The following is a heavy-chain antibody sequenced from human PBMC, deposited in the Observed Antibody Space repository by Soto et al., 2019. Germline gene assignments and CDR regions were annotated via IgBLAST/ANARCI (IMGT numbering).Heavy chain of an antibody. J-gene: IGHJ5*02. CDR3: ARERDDSSGPRFDP. Sequence: QVQLVQSGAEVKKPGASVKVSCKASGYTFTSYDINWVRQATGQGLEWMGWMNPNSGNTGYAQKFQGRVTXXRXTXXSTAYMELSSLRSEDTAVYYCARERDDSSGPRFDPWGQGTLVTVSS. CDR1: GYTFTSYD. D-gene: IGHD3-22*01. V-gene: IGHV1-8*01. CDR2: MNPNSGNT.